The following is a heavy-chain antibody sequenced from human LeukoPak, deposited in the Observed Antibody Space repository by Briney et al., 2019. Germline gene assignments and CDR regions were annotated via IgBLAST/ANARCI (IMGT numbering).Heavy chain of an antibody. CDR3: ARGEDFWSGYYTFHY. J-gene: IGHJ4*02. CDR1: GGSISGSSYY. D-gene: IGHD3-3*01. V-gene: IGHV4-39*07. Sequence: SETLSLTCTVSGGSISGSSYYWGWIRQPPGKGLEWIGSIYYSGNTYYNPSLKSRVTISVDRSKNQFSLKLSSVTAADTAVYYCARGEDFWSGYYTFHYWGQGTLVTVSS. CDR2: IYYSGNT.